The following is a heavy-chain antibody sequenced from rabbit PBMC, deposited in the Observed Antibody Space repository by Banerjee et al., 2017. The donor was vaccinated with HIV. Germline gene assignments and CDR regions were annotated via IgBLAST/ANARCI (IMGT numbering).Heavy chain of an antibody. CDR2: IYIGDGNT. J-gene: IGHJ4*01. Sequence: QSLEESGGDLVKPGASLTLTCTASGFSFSSVYDMCWVRQAPGKGPEWIACIYIGDGNTYYASWAKGRFTISKTSSTTVTLQMTSLTAADTATYFCARVWAGVIGWNFNLWGPGTLV. D-gene: IGHD1-1*01. CDR3: ARVWAGVIGWNFNL. CDR1: GFSFSSVYD. V-gene: IGHV1S40*01.